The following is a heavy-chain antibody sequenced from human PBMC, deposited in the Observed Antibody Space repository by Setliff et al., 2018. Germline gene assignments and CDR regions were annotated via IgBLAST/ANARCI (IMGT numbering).Heavy chain of an antibody. CDR3: ARTLRRITMIVVVITPIDAFDI. V-gene: IGHV4-34*01. J-gene: IGHJ3*02. CDR2: INHSGST. D-gene: IGHD3-22*01. Sequence: SETLSLTCGVSFSGSYWSWIRQPPGKGLEWIGEINHSGSTYYNPSLKSRVTISVDTSKNQFSLKLSSVTAADTAVYYCARTLRRITMIVVVITPIDAFDIWGQGTMVTVSS. CDR1: FSGSY.